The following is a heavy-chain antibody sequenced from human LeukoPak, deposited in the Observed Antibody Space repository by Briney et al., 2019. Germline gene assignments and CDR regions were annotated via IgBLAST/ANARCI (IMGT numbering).Heavy chain of an antibody. J-gene: IGHJ6*03. V-gene: IGHV3-53*01. CDR1: GFTVSFNY. D-gene: IGHD6-19*01. CDR3: ARAQWRTYSYYFMDV. CDR2: IYSGGST. Sequence: PGGSLRLSCAASGFTVSFNYMSWVRQAPREGLEWVSVIYSGGSTYYADSVKGRFTISRDDSKNTLSLQMNSLRAEDTAIYYCARAQWRTYSYYFMDVWGKGTTVTVSS.